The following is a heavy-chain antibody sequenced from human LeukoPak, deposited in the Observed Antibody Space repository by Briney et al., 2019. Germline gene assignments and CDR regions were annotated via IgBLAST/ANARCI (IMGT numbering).Heavy chain of an antibody. CDR2: IKHDGSGT. CDR1: GFTFSSYW. Sequence: GGSLRLSCAASGFTFSSYWMSWVRQAPGKGLEWVSNIKHDGSGTTYADSVKGRFTTSRDNAKKSLYLQTNSLKAEHTAVNYCARVNLGAVTYYCDHGGEGTLVTVSS. V-gene: IGHV3-7*01. J-gene: IGHJ4*02. CDR3: ARVNLGAVTYYCDH. D-gene: IGHD4-17*01.